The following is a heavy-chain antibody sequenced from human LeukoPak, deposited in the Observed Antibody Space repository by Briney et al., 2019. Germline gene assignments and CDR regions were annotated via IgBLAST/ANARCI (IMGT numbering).Heavy chain of an antibody. V-gene: IGHV1-69*13. CDR3: AKPGGGNFFTHNYFEA. Sequence: ASVKVSCKASGGTFSSYAISWVRQAPGQGLEWMGGIIPIFGTANYAQKFQGRVTITADESTSTAYMELSSLRSEDTAVYFCAKPGGGNFFTHNYFEAWGQGTLVTVSS. CDR1: GGTFSSYA. D-gene: IGHD4-23*01. J-gene: IGHJ5*02. CDR2: IIPIFGTA.